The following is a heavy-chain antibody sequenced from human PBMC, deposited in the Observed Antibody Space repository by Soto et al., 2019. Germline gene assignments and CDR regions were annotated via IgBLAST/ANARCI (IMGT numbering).Heavy chain of an antibody. CDR1: DGSISTDNW. CDR2: IYHSGST. J-gene: IGHJ4*02. V-gene: IGHV4-4*02. D-gene: IGHD2-15*01. Sequence: QVQVQESGPGLVKPSGTLSLTCAVSDGSISTDNWWTWVRQPPGKGLEWIGEIYHSGSTNYNPSLKSRVIISLDKSKNQFSLKLTSVTAADTAVYYCARGTGYCSGGSCYNYIDHWGQGTLVTVSS. CDR3: ARGTGYCSGGSCYNYIDH.